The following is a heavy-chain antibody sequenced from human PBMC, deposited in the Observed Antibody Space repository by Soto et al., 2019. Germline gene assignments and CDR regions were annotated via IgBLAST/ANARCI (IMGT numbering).Heavy chain of an antibody. J-gene: IGHJ4*02. V-gene: IGHV4-30-4*01. D-gene: IGHD3-3*01. CDR3: ARVLTIFGVVIS. CDR1: GGSISSGDYY. CDR2: IYYSGST. Sequence: SETLSLTCTVSGGSISSGDYYWSWIRQPPGKGLEWIGYIYYSGSTYYNPSLKSRVTISVDTSKNQFSLKLSSVTAADTAVYYRARVLTIFGVVISWGQGTLVTVSS.